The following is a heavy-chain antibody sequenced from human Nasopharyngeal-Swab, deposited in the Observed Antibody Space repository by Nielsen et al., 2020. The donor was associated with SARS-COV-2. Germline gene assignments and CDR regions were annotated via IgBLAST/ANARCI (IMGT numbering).Heavy chain of an antibody. CDR2: TYYSGST. CDR1: GGSISSGDYY. Sequence: SETLSLTCTVSGGSISSGDYYWSWIRQPPGKGLEWIGYTYYSGSTYYNPSLKSRVTISVDTSKNQFSLKLSSVTAADTAVYYCAREYYYGSGTYYFDYWGQGTLVTVSS. CDR3: AREYYYGSGTYYFDY. D-gene: IGHD3-10*01. V-gene: IGHV4-30-4*01. J-gene: IGHJ4*02.